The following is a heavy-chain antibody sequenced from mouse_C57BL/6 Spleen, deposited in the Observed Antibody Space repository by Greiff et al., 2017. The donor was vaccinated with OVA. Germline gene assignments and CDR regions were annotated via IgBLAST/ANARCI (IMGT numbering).Heavy chain of an antibody. CDR2: IDPSDSYT. Sequence: QVQLQQPGAELVMPGASVKLSCKASGYTFTSYWMHWVKQRPGQGLEWIGEIDPSDSYTNYNQKFKGKSTLTVDKSSSTAYILLSSLTSEDSAVYYCARRNFGLDYYAMDYWGQGTSVTVSS. CDR3: ARRNFGLDYYAMDY. CDR1: GYTFTSYW. D-gene: IGHD2-1*01. J-gene: IGHJ4*01. V-gene: IGHV1-69*01.